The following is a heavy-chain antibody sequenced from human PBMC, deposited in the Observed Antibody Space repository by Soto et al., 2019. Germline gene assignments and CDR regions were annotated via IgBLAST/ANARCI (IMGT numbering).Heavy chain of an antibody. V-gene: IGHV3-53*02. D-gene: IGHD3-3*01. J-gene: IGHJ3*02. Sequence: EVQLVDTGGGLIQPGGSLILSCAASGFTVSSHYMSWVRQAPGKGLEWVSVIYSGGSTYYADFVKGRFTISRDNSKNTLYLQMNSLRAEDTAVYYCARGRASGSYQRDAFDIWGQGTMVTVSS. CDR3: ARGRASGSYQRDAFDI. CDR1: GFTVSSHY. CDR2: IYSGGST.